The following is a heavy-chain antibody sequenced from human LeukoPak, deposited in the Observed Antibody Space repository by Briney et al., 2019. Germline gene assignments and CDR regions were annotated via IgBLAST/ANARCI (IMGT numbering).Heavy chain of an antibody. V-gene: IGHV3-30-3*01. Sequence: GRSLRLSCAASGFTFSSYAMHWVRQAPGKGLEWVAVISYDGSNKYYADSVKGRFTISRDNSKNTLYLQMNSLRAEDTAVYYCAPIAATGSFDYWGQGTLVTVSS. CDR3: APIAATGSFDY. CDR2: ISYDGSNK. CDR1: GFTFSSYA. D-gene: IGHD2-15*01. J-gene: IGHJ4*02.